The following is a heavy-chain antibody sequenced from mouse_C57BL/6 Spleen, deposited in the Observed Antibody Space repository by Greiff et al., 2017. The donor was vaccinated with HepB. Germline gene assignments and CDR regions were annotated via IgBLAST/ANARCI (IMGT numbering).Heavy chain of an antibody. Sequence: QVQLQQSGPELVKPGASVKISCKASGYAFSSSWMNWVKQRPGQGLEWIGRIYPGDGDTNYNGKFKGKATLTADKSSSTAYMQLSSLTSEDSAVSCCARTYYGTLGYWGQGTTLTVSA. V-gene: IGHV1-82*01. CDR3: ARTYYGTLGY. CDR1: GYAFSSSW. D-gene: IGHD1-1*01. CDR2: IYPGDGDT. J-gene: IGHJ2*01.